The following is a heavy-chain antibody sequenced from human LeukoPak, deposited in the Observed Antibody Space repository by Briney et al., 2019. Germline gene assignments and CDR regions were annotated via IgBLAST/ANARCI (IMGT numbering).Heavy chain of an antibody. CDR1: GFTFSNYG. Sequence: PGGSLRLSCAASGFTFSNYGMSWVRQGPGKGLEWVSAISRGGGTTYYADSVKGRFTISRDNSKNTLYLQMTSLRAEDTAVYYCANDGTSGNYYGSDYWGQGTLVTVSS. J-gene: IGHJ4*02. CDR2: ISRGGGTT. CDR3: ANDGTSGNYYGSDY. V-gene: IGHV3-23*01. D-gene: IGHD3-10*01.